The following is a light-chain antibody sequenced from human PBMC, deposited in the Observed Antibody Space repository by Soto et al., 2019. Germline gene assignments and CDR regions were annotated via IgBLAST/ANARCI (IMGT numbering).Light chain of an antibody. CDR3: QVWDRSSDHVI. CDR2: DDG. CDR1: NVGSKG. Sequence: SYELTQPPSVSVAPGQTARLTCGGDNVGSKGVHWFQQRPGQAPVLVVYDDGGRPSGILERFSGSNSGNTATLTIISVEAGDEADYYCQVWDRSSDHVIFGGGTKLTVL. V-gene: IGLV3-21*02. J-gene: IGLJ2*01.